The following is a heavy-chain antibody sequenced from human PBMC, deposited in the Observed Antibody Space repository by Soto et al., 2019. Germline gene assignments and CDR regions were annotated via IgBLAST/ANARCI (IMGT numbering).Heavy chain of an antibody. Sequence: EVPLLESGGGLVQPGGSLRLSCAASGFTFSSYAMSWVRQAPGKGLEWVSAISGSGGSTYYADSVKGRFTISRDNSKNTLYLQMNSLRAEDTAVYYCAKLGAIGSGSYEFDYWGQGTLVTVSS. J-gene: IGHJ4*02. V-gene: IGHV3-23*01. D-gene: IGHD1-26*01. CDR2: ISGSGGST. CDR1: GFTFSSYA. CDR3: AKLGAIGSGSYEFDY.